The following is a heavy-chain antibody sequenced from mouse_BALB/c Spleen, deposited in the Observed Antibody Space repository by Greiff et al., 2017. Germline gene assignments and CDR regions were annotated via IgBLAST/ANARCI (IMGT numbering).Heavy chain of an antibody. D-gene: IGHD2-4*01. V-gene: IGHV3-2*02. J-gene: IGHJ2*01. CDR2: ISYSGST. Sequence: EVQLVESGPGLVKPSQSLSLTCTVTGYSITSDYAWNWIRQFPGNKLEWMGYISYSGSTSYNPSLKSRISITRDTSKNQFFLQLNSVTTEDTATYYCARRYDYDFDYWGQGTTLTVSS. CDR3: ARRYDYDFDY. CDR1: GYSITSDYA.